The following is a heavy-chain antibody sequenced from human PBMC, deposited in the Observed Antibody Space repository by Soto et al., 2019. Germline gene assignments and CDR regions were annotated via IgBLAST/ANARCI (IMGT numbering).Heavy chain of an antibody. CDR1: GYTFTSYG. J-gene: IGHJ6*02. D-gene: IGHD3-16*01. CDR3: ARGSGGNYYYYGMDV. V-gene: IGHV1-18*01. Sequence: ASVKVSCKASGYTFTSYGISWVRQAPGQGLEWMGWISAYNGNTNYAQKLQGRVTMTTDTFTSTAYMELRSLRSDDTAVYYCARGSGGNYYYYGMDVWGQGTTVTVSS. CDR2: ISAYNGNT.